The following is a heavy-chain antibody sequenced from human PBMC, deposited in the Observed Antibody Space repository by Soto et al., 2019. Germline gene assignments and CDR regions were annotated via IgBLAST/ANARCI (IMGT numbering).Heavy chain of an antibody. V-gene: IGHV1-2*04. CDR3: ARDFWNYDYTDYESGNWMPWFDP. CDR1: GYTFTGYY. J-gene: IGHJ5*02. Sequence: GASVKVSCKASGYTFTGYYMHWVRQAPGQGLEWMGWINPNSGGTNYAQKFQGWVTMTRDTSISTAYMELSRLRSDDTAVYYCARDFWNYDYTDYESGNWMPWFDPWCQGTLVTVSS. CDR2: INPNSGGT. D-gene: IGHD1-7*01.